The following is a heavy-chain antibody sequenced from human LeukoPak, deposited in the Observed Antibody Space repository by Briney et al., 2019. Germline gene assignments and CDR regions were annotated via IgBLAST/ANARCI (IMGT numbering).Heavy chain of an antibody. Sequence: TGGSLRLSCAASGFTFSSYSMNWVRQAPGKGLEWVANVNQDGSETYYLDSVKGRFTISRDNAKNSLDLQLNSLRVEDTAVYYCARSSYYEDLFDYWGQGTLVTVSS. CDR1: GFTFSSYS. CDR2: VNQDGSET. D-gene: IGHD3-22*01. V-gene: IGHV3-7*03. J-gene: IGHJ4*02. CDR3: ARSSYYEDLFDY.